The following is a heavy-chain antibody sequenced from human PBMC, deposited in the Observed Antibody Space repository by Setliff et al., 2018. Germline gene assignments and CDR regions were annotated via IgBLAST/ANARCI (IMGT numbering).Heavy chain of an antibody. CDR3: ARLRGAFDY. J-gene: IGHJ4*02. D-gene: IGHD3-16*01. CDR1: GGSISSSSYY. Sequence: SETLSLTCTVSGGSISSSSYYWGWIRQPPGKGLEWIGSIYYSGSTYYNPSLKSRVTISVDTSKIQFSLRLNSATAADTAVYYCARLRGAFDYWGQGTLVTVSS. V-gene: IGHV4-39*07. CDR2: IYYSGST.